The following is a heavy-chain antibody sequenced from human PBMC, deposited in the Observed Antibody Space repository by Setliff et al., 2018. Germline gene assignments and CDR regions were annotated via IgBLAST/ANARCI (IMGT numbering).Heavy chain of an antibody. CDR3: AREGVDTRSSTDYRYYMDV. V-gene: IGHV1-18*01. J-gene: IGHJ6*03. D-gene: IGHD5-18*01. CDR2: ISGYNGDT. Sequence: ASVKVSCKTSGYSFASYGVSWVRQAPGQGLEWMGWISGYNGDTNYAPEFQGRVTMTTDTYTSTGYMELSSLRTEDTAVYYCAREGVDTRSSTDYRYYMDVWGKGTTVTV. CDR1: GYSFASYG.